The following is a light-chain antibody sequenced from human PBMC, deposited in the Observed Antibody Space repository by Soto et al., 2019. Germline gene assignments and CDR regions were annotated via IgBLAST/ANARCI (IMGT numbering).Light chain of an antibody. J-gene: IGKJ4*01. CDR1: QSVSSN. CDR3: QHYNSLPLT. V-gene: IGKV3-15*01. Sequence: EIVMTQSPATLSVCPGERATLSCRASQSVSSNLAWYQQKPGQAPRLLIYGASTRATGIPARFSGSGSGTEFTLTISSLQSEDFADYYCQHYNSLPLTFGGGTKVDIK. CDR2: GAS.